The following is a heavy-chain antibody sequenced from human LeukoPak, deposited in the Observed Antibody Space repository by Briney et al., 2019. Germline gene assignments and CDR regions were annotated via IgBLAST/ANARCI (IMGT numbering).Heavy chain of an antibody. CDR3: ARDGGWYDYFDY. J-gene: IGHJ4*02. D-gene: IGHD6-19*01. Sequence: PGRSLRLSCAVSGFNFDDYAMHWVRQAPGKGLEWVSSISSSSNYIYYADSVKGRFTISRDNAKNSLYLQMNSLRADATAVYYCARDGGWYDYFDYWGQGTLVTVSS. CDR1: GFNFDDYA. CDR2: ISSSSNYI. V-gene: IGHV3-21*01.